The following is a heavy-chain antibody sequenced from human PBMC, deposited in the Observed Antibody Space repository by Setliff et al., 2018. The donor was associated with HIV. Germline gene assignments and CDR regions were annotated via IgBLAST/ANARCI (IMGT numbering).Heavy chain of an antibody. CDR1: GASISSYY. D-gene: IGHD5-12*01. V-gene: IGHV4-59*01. Sequence: SETLSLTCKISGASISSYYWSWVRQPPGKGLEWIGYIYNSGYSNSKPSLKSRVTMSLDTSRNQFSLELTSVTAADTAVYFCARGDGYRSNDAYYDTGMDVWGQWITVTVSS. J-gene: IGHJ6*02. CDR3: ARGDGYRSNDAYYDTGMDV. CDR2: IYNSGYS.